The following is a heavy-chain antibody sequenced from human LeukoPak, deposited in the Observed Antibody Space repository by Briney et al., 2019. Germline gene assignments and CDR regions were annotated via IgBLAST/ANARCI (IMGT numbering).Heavy chain of an antibody. CDR1: GFTFSSYG. CDR3: AKMARYSYVGVYYFDY. V-gene: IGHV3-33*05. CDR2: ISYDGSNK. J-gene: IGHJ4*02. Sequence: GGSLRLSCAASGFTFSSYGMHWVRQAPGKGLEWVAVISYDGSNKYYADSVKGRFTISRDNSKGTLFLQMNSLRAEDTAVYYCAKMARYSYVGVYYFDYWGQGTLVTVSS. D-gene: IGHD5-18*01.